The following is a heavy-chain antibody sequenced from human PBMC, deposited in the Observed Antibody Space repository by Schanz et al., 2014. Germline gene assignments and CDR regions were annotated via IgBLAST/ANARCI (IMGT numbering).Heavy chain of an antibody. CDR3: ARDKGGYYPFDY. CDR2: ISWNGGTT. V-gene: IGHV3-43*01. CDR1: GFTFDDYT. J-gene: IGHJ4*02. Sequence: EVQLVESGGIVVRPGGSLRLSCAASGFTFDDYTMHWIRQPPGKGLEWVSLISWNGGTTYYADSVKGRFTISRDNAKNSLYLQMNSLRAEDTAVYYCARDKGGYYPFDYWGKGTRVTVSS. D-gene: IGHD3-3*01.